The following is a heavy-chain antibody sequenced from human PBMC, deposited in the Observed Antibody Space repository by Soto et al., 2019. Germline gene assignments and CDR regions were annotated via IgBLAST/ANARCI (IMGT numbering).Heavy chain of an antibody. V-gene: IGHV4-30-4*01. J-gene: IGHJ5*02. CDR3: ARNRPTWVWFDP. CDR1: GGSISSGDYY. CDR2: IYYSGST. D-gene: IGHD3-16*01. Sequence: PSETLSLTCTVSGGSISSGDYYWSWIRQPPGKGLEWIGYIYYSGSTYYNPSLKSRVTISVDTSKNQFSLKLSSVTAADTAVYYCARNRPTWVWFDPWGQGTLVTVSS.